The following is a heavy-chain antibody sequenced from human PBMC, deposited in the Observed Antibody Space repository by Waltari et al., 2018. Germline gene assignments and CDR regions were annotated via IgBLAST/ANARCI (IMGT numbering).Heavy chain of an antibody. D-gene: IGHD2-2*01. V-gene: IGHV3-7*03. CDR1: GFTFSSYW. CDR3: ASNRAAMHYYYYYGMDV. Sequence: EVQLVESGGGLVQPGGSLRLSCAASGFTFSSYWMSWVRQAPGKGLEWVANIQQDGSEKYYVDSVKGRFTISRDNAKNSLYLQMNSLRAEDTAVYYCASNRAAMHYYYYYGMDVWGQGTMVTVSS. CDR2: IQQDGSEK. J-gene: IGHJ6*02.